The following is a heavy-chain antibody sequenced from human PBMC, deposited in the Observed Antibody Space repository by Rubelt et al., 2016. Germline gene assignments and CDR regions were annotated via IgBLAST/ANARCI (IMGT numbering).Heavy chain of an antibody. V-gene: IGHV5-51*01. J-gene: IGHJ3*02. CDR3: ASLSSSSHAAFDI. CDR2: VYPGDSDT. CDR1: GYSFTSYW. Sequence: EVQLVQSGAEVKKPGESLKISCKGSGYSFTSYWIGWVRQMPRKGLEWMGIVYPGDSDTRYSPSCQVQVTTAADNSISTAYLKWSSLKASDTSMYSCASLSSSSHAAFDIWGQGTMVTVSS. D-gene: IGHD6-6*01.